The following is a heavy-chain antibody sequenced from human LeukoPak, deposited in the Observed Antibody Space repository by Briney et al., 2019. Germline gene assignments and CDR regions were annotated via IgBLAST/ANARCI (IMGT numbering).Heavy chain of an antibody. CDR3: AKDEIGAVAGLLDY. V-gene: IGHV3-30*18. Sequence: GGSLRLSCAASGFTFSSYGMYWVRQAPGKGLEWVAVISFDGSNKYYADSVRGRFTVSRDNSKDTLYLQMNSLRAEDTAVYYCAKDEIGAVAGLLDYWGQGTLVTVSS. J-gene: IGHJ4*02. D-gene: IGHD6-19*01. CDR1: GFTFSSYG. CDR2: ISFDGSNK.